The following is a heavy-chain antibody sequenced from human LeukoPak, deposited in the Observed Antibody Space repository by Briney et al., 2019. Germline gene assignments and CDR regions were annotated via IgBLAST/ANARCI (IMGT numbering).Heavy chain of an antibody. CDR3: ARDLAVTTTLGSWFDP. V-gene: IGHV4-59*01. CDR1: GGSISNYY. Sequence: SETLSLTCTVPGGSISNYYWSWIRQPPGKGLEWIGYIYYTGTTNYNPSLKSRVTISVDTSKNRFSLRLSSVTAADTAVYYCARDLAVTTTLGSWFDPWGQGSLVTVSS. CDR2: IYYTGTT. D-gene: IGHD4-17*01. J-gene: IGHJ5*02.